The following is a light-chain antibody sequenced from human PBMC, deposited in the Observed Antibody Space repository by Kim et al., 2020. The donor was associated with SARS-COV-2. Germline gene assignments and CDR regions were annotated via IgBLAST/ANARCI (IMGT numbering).Light chain of an antibody. V-gene: IGLV3-1*01. Sequence: SYELTQPPSVSVSPGQTASITCSGDKLVDKYVSWYQQKPGQSPVLLIYQYNTRPSGIPERFSGSNSESSATLTISGTQAMDEADYYCQAWDSGSYVFGTGTKVTVL. J-gene: IGLJ1*01. CDR1: KLVDKY. CDR3: QAWDSGSYV. CDR2: QYN.